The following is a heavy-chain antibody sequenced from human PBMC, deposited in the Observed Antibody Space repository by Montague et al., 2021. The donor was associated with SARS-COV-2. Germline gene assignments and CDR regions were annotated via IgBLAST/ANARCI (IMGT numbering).Heavy chain of an antibody. V-gene: IGHV4-34*01. J-gene: IGHJ4*02. CDR2: IKQSGST. CDR1: GGSFGDDH. CDR3: ARGHLSVSMIVVVFTSASYYFDY. D-gene: IGHD3-22*01. Sequence: ETLSLTCAVYGGSFGDDHWSWIRQPPGKGLEWIGEIKQSGSTNYNPSLKSRVTISVDTSRNQFSLKLTSVTAADTAVYFCARGHLSVSMIVVVFTSASYYFDYWGQGALVTVSS.